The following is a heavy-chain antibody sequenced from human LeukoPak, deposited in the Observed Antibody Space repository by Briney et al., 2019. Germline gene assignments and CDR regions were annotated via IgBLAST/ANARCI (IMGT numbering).Heavy chain of an antibody. CDR1: GFTFSSYS. Sequence: GGSLRLSCAASGFTFSSYSMNWVRQAPGKGLEWVSGISGSGGSTYYADSVKGRFTISRDNSKNTLYLQMNNLRAEDTAVYYCARNYCDYWGQGTLVTVSS. J-gene: IGHJ4*02. CDR2: ISGSGGST. V-gene: IGHV3-23*01. CDR3: ARNYCDY.